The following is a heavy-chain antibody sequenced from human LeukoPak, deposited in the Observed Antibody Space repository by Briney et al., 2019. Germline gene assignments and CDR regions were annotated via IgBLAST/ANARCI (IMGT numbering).Heavy chain of an antibody. J-gene: IGHJ3*02. CDR3: AKDLAKLIVGATFAFDI. CDR2: ISYDGSNK. CDR1: GFTVSSNS. D-gene: IGHD1-26*01. V-gene: IGHV3-30*18. Sequence: GGSLRLSCTVSGFTVSSNSMSWVRQAPGKGLEWVAVISYDGSNKYYADSVKGRFTISRDNSKNTLYLQMNSLRAEDTAVYYCAKDLAKLIVGATFAFDIWGQGTMVTVSS.